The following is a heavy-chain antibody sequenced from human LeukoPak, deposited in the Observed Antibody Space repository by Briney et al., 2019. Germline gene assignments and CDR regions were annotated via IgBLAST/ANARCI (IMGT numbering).Heavy chain of an antibody. CDR2: ISHDGSNN. J-gene: IGHJ4*02. D-gene: IGHD2-15*01. CDR3: AKVRVGTAHFDY. V-gene: IGHV3-30*18. CDR1: GFTFSNYG. Sequence: PGGSLRLSCAASGFTFSNYGMHWVRLAPGKGLEWVVVISHDGSNNNYADSVKGRFTISRDNSKNTLYLQMNSLRPEDTAVYYCAKVRVGTAHFDYWDQGTLVTVSS.